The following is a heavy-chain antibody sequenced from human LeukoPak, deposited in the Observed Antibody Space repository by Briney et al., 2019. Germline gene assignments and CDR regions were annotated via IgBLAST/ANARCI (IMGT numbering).Heavy chain of an antibody. J-gene: IGHJ4*02. V-gene: IGHV1-18*01. D-gene: IGHD3-22*01. Sequence: ASVKVSCKASGYTFTSYGISWVGQAPGQGLEGMGWISAYNGNTNYAQKLQGRVTMTTDTSTSTAYMELRSLRSDDTAVYYCARDTHYYDSSGYYFDWGQGTLVTVSS. CDR3: ARDTHYYDSSGYYFD. CDR2: ISAYNGNT. CDR1: GYTFTSYG.